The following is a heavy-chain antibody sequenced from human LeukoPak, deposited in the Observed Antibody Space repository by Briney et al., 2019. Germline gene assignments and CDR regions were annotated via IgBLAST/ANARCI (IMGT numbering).Heavy chain of an antibody. V-gene: IGHV3-30-3*01. CDR1: GFTFSSYA. CDR3: AKDFYGSGSPYHFDY. Sequence: GGSLRLSCAASGFTFSSYAMHWVRQAPGKGLEWVAVISYDGSNKYYADSVKGRFTISRDNSKNTLYLQMNSLRAEDTAVYYCAKDFYGSGSPYHFDYWGQGTLVTVSS. CDR2: ISYDGSNK. J-gene: IGHJ4*02. D-gene: IGHD3-10*01.